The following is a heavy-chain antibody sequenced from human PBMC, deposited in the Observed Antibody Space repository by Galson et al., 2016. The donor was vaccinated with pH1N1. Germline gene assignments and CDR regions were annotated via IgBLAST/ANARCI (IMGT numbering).Heavy chain of an antibody. CDR3: AHTLYGDYVDWFDP. D-gene: IGHD4-17*01. CDR1: GFSLGTNGVG. J-gene: IGHJ5*02. V-gene: IGHV2-5*01. CDR2: IYWNDDK. Sequence: PALVKPTQTLTLTCTFSGFSLGTNGVGVGWIRQPPGKALEWLALIYWNDDKRYSPSLKSKLVITKDTSKNQVVLTMTNMDPVDTATYYCAHTLYGDYVDWFDPWGQGTLVTVSS.